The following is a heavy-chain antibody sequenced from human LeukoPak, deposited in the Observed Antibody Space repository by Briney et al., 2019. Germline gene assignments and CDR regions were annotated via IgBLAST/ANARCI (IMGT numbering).Heavy chain of an antibody. CDR3: ASSYCGGNCLVS. J-gene: IGHJ5*02. CDR2: ISRSCSTT. CDR1: GFTFSDYY. D-gene: IGHD2-21*02. V-gene: IGHV3-11*01. Sequence: GGSLRLSCAASGFTFSDYYMSWIRQAPGRGLESVSYISRSCSTTYYTDSVKGRFTISRDNAKNSLYLQMNSLRPEDTAVYYCASSYCGGNCLVSWGQGTLVTVSS.